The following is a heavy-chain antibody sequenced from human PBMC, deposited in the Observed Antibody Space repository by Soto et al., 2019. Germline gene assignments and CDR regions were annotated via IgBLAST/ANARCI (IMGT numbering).Heavy chain of an antibody. V-gene: IGHV1-69*13. Sequence: SVKVSCKASGGTFSSYAISWVRQAPGQGLEWMGGIIPIFGTANYAQKFQGRVTITADESTSTAYMELSGLRSEDTAVYYCARRGIAARYYYYYYGMDVWGQGTTVTVSS. CDR3: ARRGIAARYYYYYYGMDV. CDR1: GGTFSSYA. J-gene: IGHJ6*02. CDR2: IIPIFGTA. D-gene: IGHD6-6*01.